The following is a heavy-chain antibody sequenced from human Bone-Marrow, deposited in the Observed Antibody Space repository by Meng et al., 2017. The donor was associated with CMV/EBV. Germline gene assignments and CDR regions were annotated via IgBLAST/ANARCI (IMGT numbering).Heavy chain of an antibody. CDR3: VKMGHKGEYQLLSDLFDY. J-gene: IGHJ4*02. D-gene: IGHD2-2*01. Sequence: GESLKISCSASGVTFSSYSMNWVRQAPGKGLEWVSSISSGSSYINYADSVKGRFHNPRDKSKNTLYLQMNSLRAEDTAVYYCVKMGHKGEYQLLSDLFDYWGQGTLVTVSS. CDR1: GVTFSSYS. CDR2: ISSGSSYI. V-gene: IGHV3-21*04.